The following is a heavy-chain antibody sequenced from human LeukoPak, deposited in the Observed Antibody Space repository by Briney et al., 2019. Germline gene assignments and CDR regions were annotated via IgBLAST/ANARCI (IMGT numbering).Heavy chain of an antibody. CDR3: AAPSRIQLDY. D-gene: IGHD5-18*01. Sequence: SVKVSCKASVSTFPSSAVQWVRQARAQRLEWIGWIDDGSGNTNYEQKFQERVTIPRDMSTSTAYMELSSLRSEDTAVYYCAAPSRIQLDYWGQGTLVTVSS. CDR1: VSTFPSSA. J-gene: IGHJ4*02. CDR2: IDDGSGNT. V-gene: IGHV1-58*01.